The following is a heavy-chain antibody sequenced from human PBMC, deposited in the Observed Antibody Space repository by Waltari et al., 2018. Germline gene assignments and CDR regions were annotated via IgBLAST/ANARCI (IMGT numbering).Heavy chain of an antibody. J-gene: IGHJ6*03. CDR1: VGSISSYY. V-gene: IGHV4-59*01. CDR2: IDYSGST. D-gene: IGHD2-21*01. CDR3: ATTSEAPLWWIPSPYYNYCMNV. Sequence: QFQLQESGPGLVKPSETLSLTCTVSVGSISSYYWSLIRQPPGKGLEWIGYIDYSGSTNYSPSRKTRGTLSVDTSKNQFSLKLSSVTAAATAVYYCATTSEAPLWWIPSPYYNYCMNVWGKGTTVTVSS.